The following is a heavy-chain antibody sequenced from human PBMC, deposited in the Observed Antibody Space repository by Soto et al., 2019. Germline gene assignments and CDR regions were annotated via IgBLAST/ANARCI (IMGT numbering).Heavy chain of an antibody. V-gene: IGHV1-69*12. CDR2: IIPMFDTP. D-gene: IGHD2-15*01. CDR1: GGTFSSDS. Sequence: QVQLVQSGAEVKKPGSSVKVSCKASGGTFSSDSFSWERQAPGQGLEWMGGIIPMFDTPIYAQKFQDRVTITADESTSTAYMQLSSLRSGVTAVYYCARSGGLDRDFNYWGPGSLVTVSS. CDR3: ARSGGLDRDFNY. J-gene: IGHJ4*02.